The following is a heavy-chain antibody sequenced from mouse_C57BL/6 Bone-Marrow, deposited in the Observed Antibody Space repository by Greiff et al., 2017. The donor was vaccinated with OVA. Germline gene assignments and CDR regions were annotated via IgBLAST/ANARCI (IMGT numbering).Heavy chain of an antibody. D-gene: IGHD1-1*01. J-gene: IGHJ3*01. CDR3: SPHYIGSSYVAY. CDR2: IDPGNGDT. V-gene: IGHV14-4*01. CDR1: GFNIKDDY. Sequence: EVHLVESGAELVRPGASVKLSCTASGFNIKDDYMHWVKQSPEQGLEWIGWIDPGNGDTEYASKFQGKATITADTSYNTVYLQISSLTSGDTAVYYCSPHYIGSSYVAYWGQGTLVTVSA.